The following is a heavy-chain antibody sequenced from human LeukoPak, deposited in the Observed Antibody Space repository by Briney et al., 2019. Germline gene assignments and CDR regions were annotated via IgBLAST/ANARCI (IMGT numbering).Heavy chain of an antibody. CDR1: GGSFSGYY. J-gene: IGHJ5*02. CDR2: IYYSGST. D-gene: IGHD2-2*01. V-gene: IGHV4-39*01. CDR3: ASVVPATALNREGGFGP. Sequence: PSETLSLTCAVYGGSFSGYYWGWIRQPPGKGLEWIGSIYYSGSTYYNPSLKSRVTISVDTSKNQFSLKLSSVTAADTAVYYCASVVPATALNREGGFGPWGQGTLVTVSS.